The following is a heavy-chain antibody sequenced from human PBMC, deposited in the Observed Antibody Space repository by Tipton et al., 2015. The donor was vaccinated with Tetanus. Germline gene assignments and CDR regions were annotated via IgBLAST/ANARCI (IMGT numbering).Heavy chain of an antibody. CDR3: ARDLSGFLFDAFDL. CDR2: IYISGST. CDR1: GGSLSSRY. J-gene: IGHJ3*01. D-gene: IGHD3-22*01. Sequence: LRLSCNVSGGSLSSRYWSWIRQTAGKRLEWIGRIYISGSTDYNPSLKTRVSMSVGTSKNQFSLKLSSVTASDTAVYYCARDLSGFLFDAFDLWGQGIRVTVSS. V-gene: IGHV4-4*07.